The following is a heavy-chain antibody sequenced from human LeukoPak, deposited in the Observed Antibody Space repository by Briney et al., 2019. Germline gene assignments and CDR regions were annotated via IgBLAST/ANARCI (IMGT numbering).Heavy chain of an antibody. V-gene: IGHV3-48*04. CDR3: AREDQPRGTFDY. CDR2: ISSSSSTI. Sequence: PGGSLRLSCAASGFSFSTYTMNWVRQAPGKGLDWVSYISSSSSTIYYADSVKGRFTISRDNAKNSLYLQMNSLRAEDTALYYCAREDQPRGTFDYWGQGILVTVSS. CDR1: GFSFSTYT. J-gene: IGHJ4*02. D-gene: IGHD2-15*01.